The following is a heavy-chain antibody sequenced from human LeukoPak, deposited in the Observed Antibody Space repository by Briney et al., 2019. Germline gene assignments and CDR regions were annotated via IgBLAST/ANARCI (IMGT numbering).Heavy chain of an antibody. J-gene: IGHJ4*02. V-gene: IGHV5-51*01. CDR1: GYTFTDYY. CDR2: IYPGDSDT. D-gene: IGHD3-10*01. Sequence: GASVTVSCKASGYTFTDYYIHWVRQAPGQGLEWMGIIYPGDSDTRYSPSFQGQVTISADKSISTAYLQWSSLKASDTAMYYCARHQGSYYGSADYWGQGTLVTVSS. CDR3: ARHQGSYYGSADY.